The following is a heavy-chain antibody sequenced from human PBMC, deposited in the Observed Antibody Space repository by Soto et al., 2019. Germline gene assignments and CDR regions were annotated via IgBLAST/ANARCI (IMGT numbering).Heavy chain of an antibody. J-gene: IGHJ5*01. CDR1: GFTFDGYM. Sequence: PGGSLRLSCEASGFTFDGYMMHWVRQAPGKGLEWISLISWDGGSIDYADSIKGRFTVSRDNSKNSLFLDMHSLETEDTAVYYCAKEGNGGASLDSWGQGTLVTGS. D-gene: IGHD2-21*01. V-gene: IGHV3-43*01. CDR2: ISWDGGSI. CDR3: AKEGNGGASLDS.